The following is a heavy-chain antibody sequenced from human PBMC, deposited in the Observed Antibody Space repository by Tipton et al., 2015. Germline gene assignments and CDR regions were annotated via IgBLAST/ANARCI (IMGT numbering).Heavy chain of an antibody. CDR3: ARHDFWSGYYEDAFDI. Sequence: TLSLTCAVSGGSISSNNWWTWVRQPPGKGLEWIGEIYYRGSTYYNPSLKSRVTISVDTSENLFSLKLSSVTAADTAVYFCARHDFWSGYYEDAFDIWGQGTMVTVSS. CDR1: GGSISSNNW. J-gene: IGHJ3*02. V-gene: IGHV4-4*01. D-gene: IGHD3-3*01. CDR2: IYYRGST.